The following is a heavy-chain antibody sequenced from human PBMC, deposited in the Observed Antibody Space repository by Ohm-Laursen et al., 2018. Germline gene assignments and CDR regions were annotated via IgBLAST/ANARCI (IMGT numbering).Heavy chain of an antibody. Sequence: SEPLSLTCIVSGGSISSYYWSWIRQPPGKGLEWIGYIYYSGSTNYNLSLKSRVTISADTTKKQFSLKMSSVTAADTAVYYCARGFSGWWGRIDYWGQGILVTVSS. CDR2: IYYSGST. D-gene: IGHD6-19*01. V-gene: IGHV4-59*12. CDR1: GGSISSYY. J-gene: IGHJ4*02. CDR3: ARGFSGWWGRIDY.